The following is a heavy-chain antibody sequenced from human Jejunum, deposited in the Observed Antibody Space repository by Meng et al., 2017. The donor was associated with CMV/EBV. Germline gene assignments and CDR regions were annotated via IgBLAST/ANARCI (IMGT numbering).Heavy chain of an antibody. Sequence: SGGTFSTDAISWVRQAPGQGLDWMGGIIPIFGTPSYAQKFQGRVTITTDKSTSTTYMDLSSLRSEDTAVYYCASSTLSGIIDTSFDWWGQGTLVTVSS. CDR3: ASSTLSGIIDTSFDW. D-gene: IGHD1-14*01. J-gene: IGHJ4*02. CDR1: GGTFSTDA. V-gene: IGHV1-69*05. CDR2: IIPIFGTP.